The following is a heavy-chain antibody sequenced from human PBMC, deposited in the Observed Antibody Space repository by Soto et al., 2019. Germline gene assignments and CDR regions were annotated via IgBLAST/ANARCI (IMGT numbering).Heavy chain of an antibody. D-gene: IGHD6-19*01. CDR3: ARPRGSGWYDSDYFDY. CDR2: ISAYNGNT. J-gene: IGHJ4*02. Sequence: ASVKVCCKASGYTFTSYGSSWVRQANGQGLEWMGWISAYNGNTNYAQKLQGRVTMTTDTSTSTAYMELRSLRSDDTAVYYCARPRGSGWYDSDYFDYWGQGTLVTVSS. V-gene: IGHV1-18*01. CDR1: GYTFTSYG.